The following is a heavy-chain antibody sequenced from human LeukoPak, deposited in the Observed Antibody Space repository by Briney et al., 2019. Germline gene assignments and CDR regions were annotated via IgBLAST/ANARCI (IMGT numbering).Heavy chain of an antibody. Sequence: GGSLRLSCVASGFIFSDYSMDWVRQAPRKGLEWVSSISSSSAYIFYSDSVKGRFTISGDNAQSSLYLQMNSLRAGDTAVYYCARQAVARPLWGQGTMVAVSS. CDR2: ISSSSAYI. CDR3: ARQAVARPL. J-gene: IGHJ3*01. CDR1: GFIFSDYS. D-gene: IGHD6-6*01. V-gene: IGHV3-21*06.